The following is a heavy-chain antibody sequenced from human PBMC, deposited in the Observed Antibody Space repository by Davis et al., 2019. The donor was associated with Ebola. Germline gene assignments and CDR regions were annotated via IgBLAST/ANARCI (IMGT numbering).Heavy chain of an antibody. CDR1: GFTFSSYA. Sequence: GESLKISCAASGFTFSSYAMSWVRQAPGKGLEWVSAISGSGGSTYYADSVKGRFTISRDNSKNTLYLQMNSLRSDDTAVYYCARDSLDTAMGNDYWGQGTLVTVSS. J-gene: IGHJ4*02. CDR2: ISGSGGST. V-gene: IGHV3-23*01. D-gene: IGHD5-18*01. CDR3: ARDSLDTAMGNDY.